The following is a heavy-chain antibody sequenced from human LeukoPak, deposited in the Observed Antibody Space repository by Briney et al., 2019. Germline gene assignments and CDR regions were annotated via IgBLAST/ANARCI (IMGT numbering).Heavy chain of an antibody. CDR3: ARGSDETVTISGWFDP. CDR2: LNSDGRTT. Sequence: GGSLRLSCAASGFTFNNHWMHWVRQGPGKGLVWVSRLNSDGRTTTYADSVKGRFTISRDNAKNTLYLQMNSLRVEDTAVYYCARGSDETVTISGWFDPWGQGTLVTVSS. J-gene: IGHJ5*02. D-gene: IGHD4-17*01. V-gene: IGHV3-74*01. CDR1: GFTFNNHW.